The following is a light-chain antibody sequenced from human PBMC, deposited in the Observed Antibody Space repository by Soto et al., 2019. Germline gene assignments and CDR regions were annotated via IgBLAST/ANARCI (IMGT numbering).Light chain of an antibody. J-gene: IGKJ5*01. CDR1: QSVGSN. V-gene: IGKV3-20*01. CDR3: QHYGSSPPIT. CDR2: GAS. Sequence: EIVNTQSPATLSVSPGERATLSCSASQSVGSNLAWYQQKPGQAPRLLIYGASSRATGIPDRFSGGGSGTDFTLTISRLEPEDFAVYYCQHYGSSPPITFGQGTRLEIK.